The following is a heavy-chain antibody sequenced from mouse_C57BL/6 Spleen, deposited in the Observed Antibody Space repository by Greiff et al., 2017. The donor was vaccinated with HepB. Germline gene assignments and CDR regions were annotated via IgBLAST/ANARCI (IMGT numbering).Heavy chain of an antibody. CDR3: ARKVYYGNYLWYFDV. CDR1: GYSFTGYY. J-gene: IGHJ1*03. V-gene: IGHV1-42*01. CDR2: INPSTGGT. Sequence: DVQLQESGPELLKPGASVKISCKASGYSFTGYYMNWVKQSPEKSLEWIGEINPSTGGTTYNQKFKAKATLTVDKSSSTAYMQLKSLTSEDSAVYYCARKVYYGNYLWYFDVWGTGTTVTVSS. D-gene: IGHD2-1*01.